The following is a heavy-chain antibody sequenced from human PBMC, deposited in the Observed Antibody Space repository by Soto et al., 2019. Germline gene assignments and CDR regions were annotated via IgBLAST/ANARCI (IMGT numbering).Heavy chain of an antibody. J-gene: IGHJ6*02. CDR2: INAGNGNT. D-gene: IGHD3-10*01. V-gene: IGHV1-3*01. CDR1: GYTFTSYA. CDR3: ARVKGTSGSYYYYGMDV. Sequence: ASVKVSCKASGYTFTSYAMHWVRQDHGKRLEWMGWINAGNGNTKYSQKFQGRVTITRDTSASTAYMELSSLRSEDTAVYYCARVKGTSGSYYYYGMDVWGQGTTVTVSS.